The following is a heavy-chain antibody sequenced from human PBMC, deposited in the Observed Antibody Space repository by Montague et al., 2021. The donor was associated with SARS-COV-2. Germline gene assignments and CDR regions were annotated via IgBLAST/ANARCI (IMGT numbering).Heavy chain of an antibody. D-gene: IGHD3-9*01. V-gene: IGHV4-34*01. CDR2: INQGGAP. CDR3: ARGRSVQGSFRHFDSISSGALDI. CDR1: RGSFSNYY. Sequence: SETLSLTCAVSRGSFSNYYWTWIRQSPGKGLEWIGEINQGGAPNYTPSLKSRVTISLDTSKKQISLKLNSVTVADTAVFFCARGRSVQGSFRHFDSISSGALDIWAQGSLVIVSS. J-gene: IGHJ3*02.